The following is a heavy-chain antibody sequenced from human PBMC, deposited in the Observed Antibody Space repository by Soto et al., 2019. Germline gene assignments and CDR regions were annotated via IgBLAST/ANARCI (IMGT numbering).Heavy chain of an antibody. CDR2: IIPIFGTA. CDR3: ARDPHSSGWYLLGY. D-gene: IGHD6-19*01. CDR1: GGTFSSYA. J-gene: IGHJ4*02. Sequence: QVQLVQSGAAVKKPGSSVKVSCKASGGTFSSYAISWVRQAPGQGLEWMGGIIPIFGTANYAQKFQGRVTITADESTSTAYMELSSLRSEDTAVYYCARDPHSSGWYLLGYWGQGTLVTVSS. V-gene: IGHV1-69*12.